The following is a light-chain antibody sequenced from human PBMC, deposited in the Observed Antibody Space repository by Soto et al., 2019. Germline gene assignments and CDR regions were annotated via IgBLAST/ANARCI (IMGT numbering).Light chain of an antibody. CDR2: DAS. V-gene: IGKV1-5*01. CDR1: QSISSW. Sequence: DIQMTQSPSTLSASVGDRGTITCRASQSISSWLAWYQQKPGKAPKLLIYDASNLESGVPARFSGSGSGTEFTLTISSLQPDDFATYYCQQYNSYSWTFGQGTKVEIK. J-gene: IGKJ1*01. CDR3: QQYNSYSWT.